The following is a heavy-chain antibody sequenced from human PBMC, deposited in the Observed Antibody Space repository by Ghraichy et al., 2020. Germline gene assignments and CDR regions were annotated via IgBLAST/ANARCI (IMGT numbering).Heavy chain of an antibody. D-gene: IGHD3-22*01. CDR1: GFTFSSYG. CDR3: AKDEEDYDSSGYSDY. Sequence: GGSLRLSCAASGFTFSSYGMHWVRQAPGKGLEWVAVISYDGSNKYYADSVKGRFTISRDNSKNTLYLQMNSLRAEDTAVYYCAKDEEDYDSSGYSDYWGQGTLVTVSS. CDR2: ISYDGSNK. V-gene: IGHV3-30*18. J-gene: IGHJ4*02.